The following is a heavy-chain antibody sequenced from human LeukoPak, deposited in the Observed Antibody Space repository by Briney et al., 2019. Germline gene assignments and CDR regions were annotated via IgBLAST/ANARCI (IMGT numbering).Heavy chain of an antibody. CDR2: ISSSSTTI. Sequence: GGSLRLSCAASGFTFSSYSMKWVRQAPGKGLEWISWISSSSTTIYYADSVKGRFTISRDNAKNSLYLQMNSLRAEDTAVYYCARGYCRGGSCYSGDLFDYWGQGTLVTVSS. J-gene: IGHJ4*02. D-gene: IGHD2-15*01. CDR1: GFTFSSYS. V-gene: IGHV3-48*01. CDR3: ARGYCRGGSCYSGDLFDY.